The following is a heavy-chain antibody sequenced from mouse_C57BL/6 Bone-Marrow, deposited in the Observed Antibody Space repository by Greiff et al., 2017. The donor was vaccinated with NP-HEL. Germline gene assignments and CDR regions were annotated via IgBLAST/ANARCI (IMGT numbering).Heavy chain of an antibody. CDR2: IHPSSGYT. D-gene: IGHD1-1*01. Sequence: VHLVESGAELAKPGASVKLSCKASGYTFTSYWMHWVKQRPGQGLEWIGYIHPSSGYTKYNQKFKDKATLTADKSSSTAYMQLSSLTYEDSAVYYCAIYYGSSYSYYYAMDYWGQGTSVTVSS. CDR1: GYTFTSYW. J-gene: IGHJ4*01. V-gene: IGHV1-7*01. CDR3: AIYYGSSYSYYYAMDY.